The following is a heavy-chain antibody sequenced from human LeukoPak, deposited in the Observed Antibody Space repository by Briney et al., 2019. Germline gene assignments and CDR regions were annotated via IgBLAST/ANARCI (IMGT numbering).Heavy chain of an antibody. V-gene: IGHV3-74*01. CDR2: INSDGSWT. D-gene: IGHD2/OR15-2a*01. CDR3: VSFYETY. J-gene: IGHJ4*02. CDR1: GNYW. Sequence: GGSLRLSYAASGNYWMHWVRQAPGKGLVWVSHINSDGSWTSYADSVKGRFTISKDNAKSTVYLQMNSLRAEDTAVYYCVSFYETYWGRGTLVTVSS.